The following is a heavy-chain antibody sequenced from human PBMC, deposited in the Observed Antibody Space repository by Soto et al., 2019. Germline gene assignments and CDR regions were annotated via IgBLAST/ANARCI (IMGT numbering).Heavy chain of an antibody. D-gene: IGHD6-6*01. V-gene: IGHV1-8*01. Sequence: QVPLVQSGAEVKKPGASVKVSCKASGYTFTSYDINWVRQATGQGLEWMGWMNPNSGNTGYAQKFQGRVTMTRNTSISTAYRELSSLRSEDTAVYYCARGGGIAARPRPYGMDVWGQGTTVTVSS. CDR3: ARGGGIAARPRPYGMDV. J-gene: IGHJ6*02. CDR2: MNPNSGNT. CDR1: GYTFTSYD.